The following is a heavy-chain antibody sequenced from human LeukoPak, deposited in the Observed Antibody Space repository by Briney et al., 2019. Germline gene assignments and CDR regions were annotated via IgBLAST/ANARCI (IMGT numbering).Heavy chain of an antibody. CDR3: ARGRGPLLDY. V-gene: IGHV4-34*01. CDR2: INHSGST. Sequence: SETLSLTCAVYGGSFSGYYWSWIRQPPGKGLEWIGEINHSGSTNYNPSLKSRVTISVDTSKNQFSLKLSSVTAADTAVYYCARGRGPLLDYWGQGTLATVSS. CDR1: GGSFSGYY. D-gene: IGHD3-10*01. J-gene: IGHJ4*02.